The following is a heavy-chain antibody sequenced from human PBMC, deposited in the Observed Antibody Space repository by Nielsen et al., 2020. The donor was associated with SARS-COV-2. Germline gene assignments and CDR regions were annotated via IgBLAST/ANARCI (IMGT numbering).Heavy chain of an antibody. V-gene: IGHV3-7*01. CDR1: GFHFRGYW. J-gene: IGHJ4*02. CDR2: IKLDGSEK. CDR3: ARVGSYGDPEYLDY. Sequence: GVLKISCVVSGFHFRGYWMTWVRQAPGKGLEWVGNIKLDGSEKYYVDSVKGRCTISRDNARNTLYLQMNSLRVEDTAVYYCARVGSYGDPEYLDYWGQGALVTVSS. D-gene: IGHD4/OR15-4a*01.